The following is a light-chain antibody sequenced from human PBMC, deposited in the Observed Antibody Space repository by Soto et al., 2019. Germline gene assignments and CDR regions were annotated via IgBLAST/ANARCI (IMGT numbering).Light chain of an antibody. Sequence: DIQMTQSPSSLAASIGDGVTITCRASQGISNYLAWYQQKPGKVPKLLIYAASTLQSGVPSRFSGSGSGTDFTLTSSSLHPEDVATYYCQKYNSAPRTFGQGTRVEI. CDR1: QGISNY. CDR2: AAS. V-gene: IGKV1-27*01. CDR3: QKYNSAPRT. J-gene: IGKJ1*01.